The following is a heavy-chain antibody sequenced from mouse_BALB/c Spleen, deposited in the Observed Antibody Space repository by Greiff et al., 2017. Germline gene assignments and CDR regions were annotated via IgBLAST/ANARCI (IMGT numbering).Heavy chain of an antibody. CDR1: GFTFSSFG. J-gene: IGHJ2*01. CDR2: ISSGSSTI. Sequence: EVQGVESGGGLVQPGGSRKLSCAASGFTFSSFGMHWVRQAPEKGLEWVAYISSGSSTIYYADTVKGRFTISRDNPKNTLFLQMTSLRSEDTAMYYCARYLFDYWGQGTTLTVSS. CDR3: ARYLFDY. V-gene: IGHV5-17*02.